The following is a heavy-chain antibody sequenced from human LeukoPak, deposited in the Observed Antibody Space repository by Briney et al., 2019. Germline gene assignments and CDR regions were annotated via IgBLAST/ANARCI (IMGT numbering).Heavy chain of an antibody. J-gene: IGHJ4*02. V-gene: IGHV4-39*07. CDR1: GGSISSSSYY. CDR2: IYYSGST. D-gene: IGHD4/OR15-4a*01. CDR3: AGDVLPFDY. Sequence: PSETLSLTCTVSGGSISSSSYYWGWIRQPPGKGLEWIGSIYYSGSTYYNPSLKSRVTISVDTSKNQFSLKLSSVTAADTAVYYCAGDVLPFDYWGQGTLVTVSS.